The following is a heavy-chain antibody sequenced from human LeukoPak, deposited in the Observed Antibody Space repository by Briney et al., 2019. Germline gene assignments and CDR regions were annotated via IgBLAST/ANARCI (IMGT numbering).Heavy chain of an antibody. J-gene: IGHJ3*02. CDR2: ISVYNGHT. D-gene: IGHD1-26*01. V-gene: IGHV1-18*01. CDR1: GYTFTSYA. Sequence: VASVKVSCKASGYTFTSYAMNWVRQAPGQGLEWMGWISVYNGHTNYAQNLQGRVTMTTDTSTSTAYMELRSLRSDDTAVYYCARGGRWELPRPYAFDIWGQGTMVTVSS. CDR3: ARGGRWELPRPYAFDI.